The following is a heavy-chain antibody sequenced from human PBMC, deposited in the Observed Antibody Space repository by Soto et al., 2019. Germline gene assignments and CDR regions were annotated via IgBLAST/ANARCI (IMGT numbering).Heavy chain of an antibody. J-gene: IGHJ3*02. D-gene: IGHD3-10*01. CDR2: ISSSSSYI. CDR1: GFTFSSYS. V-gene: IGHV3-21*01. Sequence: GSLRLSCAASGFTFSSYSMNWVRQAPGKGLEWVSSISSSSSYIYYADSVKGRFTISRDNAKNSLYLQMNSLRAEDTAVYYCARDVNADGSGSYADAFDIWGQGTMVTVSS. CDR3: ARDVNADGSGSYADAFDI.